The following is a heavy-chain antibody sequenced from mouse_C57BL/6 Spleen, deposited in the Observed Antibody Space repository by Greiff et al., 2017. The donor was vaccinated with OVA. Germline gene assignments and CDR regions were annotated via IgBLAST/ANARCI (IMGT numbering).Heavy chain of an antibody. CDR2: ISRGSSTI. D-gene: IGHD1-1*01. CDR3: AREVSYYGSNRGWYFYV. Sequence: EVKLMESGGGLVKPGGSLKLSCAASGFTFSDYGMHWVRQAPEKGLEWVAYISRGSSTIYYADTVKGRFTISRDNAKNTLFLQMTSLRSEETAMYYYAREVSYYGSNRGWYFYVWGTGTTVTVSS. V-gene: IGHV5-17*01. CDR1: GFTFSDYG. J-gene: IGHJ1*03.